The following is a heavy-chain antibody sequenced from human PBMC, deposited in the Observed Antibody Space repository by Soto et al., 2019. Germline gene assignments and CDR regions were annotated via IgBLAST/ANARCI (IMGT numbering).Heavy chain of an antibody. CDR2: INPSGGST. CDR1: GYTFTSSG. CDR3: ARAGYSGYDRVRYFDY. D-gene: IGHD5-12*01. Sequence: ASVKVSSKASGYTFTSSGISWVRQAPGQGLEWMGIINPSGGSTSYAQKFQGRVTMTRDTSTSTVYMELSSLRSEDTAVYYCARAGYSGYDRVRYFDYWGQGTLVTVSS. J-gene: IGHJ4*02. V-gene: IGHV1-46*03.